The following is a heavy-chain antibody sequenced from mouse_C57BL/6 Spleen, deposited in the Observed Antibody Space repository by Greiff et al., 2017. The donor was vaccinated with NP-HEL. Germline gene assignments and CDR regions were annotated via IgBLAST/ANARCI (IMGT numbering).Heavy chain of an antibody. Sequence: VQLQQSGPELVKPGASVKMSCKASGYTFTDYNMHWVKQSHGKSLEWIGYINPNNGGTSYNQKFKGKATLTVNKSSSTAYMELLSLTSEDSAVYYCARTTVVDWWYFDVWGTGTTVTVSS. D-gene: IGHD1-1*01. CDR3: ARTTVVDWWYFDV. J-gene: IGHJ1*03. V-gene: IGHV1-22*01. CDR2: INPNNGGT. CDR1: GYTFTDYN.